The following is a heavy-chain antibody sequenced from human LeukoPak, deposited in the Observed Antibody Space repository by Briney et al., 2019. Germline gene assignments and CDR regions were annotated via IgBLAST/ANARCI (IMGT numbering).Heavy chain of an antibody. CDR3: ARFNPAAGSFCFDY. Sequence: PSETQSLTCTVSGGSISSSSYYWGWIRQPPGKGLEWIGNIYYSGSTYYNPSLKSRVTISVDTSKKQFSLKLSSVTAADTAVFYCARFNPAAGSFCFDYWGQGTLVTVSS. D-gene: IGHD6-13*01. CDR2: IYYSGST. CDR1: GGSISSSSYY. V-gene: IGHV4-39*01. J-gene: IGHJ4*02.